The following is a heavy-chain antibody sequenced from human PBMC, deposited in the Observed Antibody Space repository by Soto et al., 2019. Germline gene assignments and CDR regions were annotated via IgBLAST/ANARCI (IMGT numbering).Heavy chain of an antibody. D-gene: IGHD4-17*01. CDR3: ARTTAVPNTLRSRYFFDY. CDR1: GFSVSDKTYY. V-gene: IGHV4-61*01. Sequence: SDTLSLTYSVSGFSVSDKTYYWSWIRQPPGKILEWIGYVYYSGTTNYNPSLKSRVTISVDLSKNRFSLRLSSVTTADTALYYCARTTAVPNTLRSRYFFDYWGQGTLVTVSS. J-gene: IGHJ4*02. CDR2: VYYSGTT.